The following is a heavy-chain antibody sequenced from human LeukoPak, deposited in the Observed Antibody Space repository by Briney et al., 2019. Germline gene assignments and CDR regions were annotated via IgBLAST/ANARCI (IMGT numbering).Heavy chain of an antibody. D-gene: IGHD3-3*01. V-gene: IGHV4-30-4*08. Sequence: SETLSLTCTVSGGSISSGDYYWSWIRQPPGKGLEWIGYIYYSGSTYYNPSLKSRVTISVDTSKSQFSLKLSSVTAADTAVYYCARATSGDDFWSGYQRGYYFDYWGQGTLVTVSS. CDR2: IYYSGST. CDR1: GGSISSGDYY. CDR3: ARATSGDDFWSGYQRGYYFDY. J-gene: IGHJ4*02.